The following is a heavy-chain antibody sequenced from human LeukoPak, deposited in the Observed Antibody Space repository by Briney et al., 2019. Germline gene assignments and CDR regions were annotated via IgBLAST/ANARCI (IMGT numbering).Heavy chain of an antibody. D-gene: IGHD2-2*01. CDR2: INPNSGGT. CDR3: ARDLGARYCSSTSCKYFDY. CDR1: GYTFTGYY. J-gene: IGHJ4*02. V-gene: IGHV1-2*02. Sequence: ASVKVSCKASGYTFTGYYMHWVRQAPGQGLEWMGWINPNSGGTNYAQKFQGRVTMTRDTPISTAYMELSRLRSDDTAVYYCARDLGARYCSSTSCKYFDYWGQGTLVTVSS.